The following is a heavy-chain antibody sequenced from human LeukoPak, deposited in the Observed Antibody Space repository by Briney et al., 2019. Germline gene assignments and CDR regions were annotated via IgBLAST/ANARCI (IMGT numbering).Heavy chain of an antibody. V-gene: IGHV3-53*01. J-gene: IGHJ4*02. Sequence: GGSLRLSCAASGFTVSSNYMSWVRQAPGKGLEWVSVIYSGGSTYYADSVKGRFTISRDNSKNTLYLQMNGLRAEDTAVYYCARDPSSGWHYYFDYWGQGTLVTVSS. D-gene: IGHD6-19*01. CDR3: ARDPSSGWHYYFDY. CDR1: GFTVSSNY. CDR2: IYSGGST.